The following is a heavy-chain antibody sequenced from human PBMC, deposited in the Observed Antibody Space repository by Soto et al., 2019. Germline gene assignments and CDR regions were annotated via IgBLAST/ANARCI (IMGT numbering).Heavy chain of an antibody. CDR3: ERNLLGATRGKFDY. CDR2: IYPYDSET. J-gene: IGHJ4*02. CDR1: GYSFSTYW. D-gene: IGHD1-26*01. Sequence: GGSLKISCRSSGYSFSTYWIVLVRQMPGKGLEWMGIIYPYDSETRYSPSFQGQVTISADKSISAAYLQWGTLKASDTAMYYCERNLLGATRGKFDYWGQGTLVTVSS. V-gene: IGHV5-51*01.